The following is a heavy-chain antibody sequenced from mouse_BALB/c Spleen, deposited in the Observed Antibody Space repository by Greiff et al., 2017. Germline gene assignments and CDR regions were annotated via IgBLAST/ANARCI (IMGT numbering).Heavy chain of an antibody. D-gene: IGHD2-3*01. Sequence: EVQLKESGPGLVKPSQSLSLTCTVTGYSITSDYAWNWIRQFPGNKLEWMGYISYSGSTSYNPSLKSRISITRDTSKNQFFLQLNSVTTEDTATYYCARRGLLRDFDYWGQGTTLTVSS. J-gene: IGHJ2*01. CDR1: GYSITSDYA. V-gene: IGHV3-2*02. CDR2: ISYSGST. CDR3: ARRGLLRDFDY.